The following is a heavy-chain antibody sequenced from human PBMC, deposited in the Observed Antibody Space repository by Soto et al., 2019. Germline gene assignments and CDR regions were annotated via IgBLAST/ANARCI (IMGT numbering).Heavy chain of an antibody. D-gene: IGHD2-15*01. CDR2: ISYDGSKE. CDR3: ARYCSGGACYSASLDY. CDR1: PFTFRSYS. Sequence: SGGSLRLSCAASPFTFRSYSMHWVRQAPGKGLEWVTSISYDGSKESYADSVKGRFAVSRDNSKNTLYLQMNSLRPEDTAVYYCARYCSGGACYSASLDYWGQGTQVTVSS. V-gene: IGHV3-30*09. J-gene: IGHJ4*02.